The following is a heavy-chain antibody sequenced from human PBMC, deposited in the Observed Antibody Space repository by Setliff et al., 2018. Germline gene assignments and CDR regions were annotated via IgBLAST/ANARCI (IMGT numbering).Heavy chain of an antibody. D-gene: IGHD3-9*01. Sequence: ASVKVSCKVSGYTLTELSRHWVRQAPGKGLEWMGGFDPEDGETIYAQKFQGRVTMTEDTSTDTAYMELSSLRSEDTAVYYCARDPTTYYDILTGSSSRRYGMDVWGQGTTVTVSS. CDR3: ARDPTTYYDILTGSSSRRYGMDV. CDR2: FDPEDGET. V-gene: IGHV1-24*01. CDR1: GYTLTELS. J-gene: IGHJ6*02.